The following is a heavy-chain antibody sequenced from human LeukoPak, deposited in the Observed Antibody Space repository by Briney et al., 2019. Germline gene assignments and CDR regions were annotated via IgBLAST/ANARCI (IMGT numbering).Heavy chain of an antibody. CDR3: ARVYGYNLYYFDY. D-gene: IGHD5-24*01. CDR2: LYYGGNT. V-gene: IGHV4-59*01. J-gene: IGHJ4*02. Sequence: SETLSLTCTVSGGSLSSYYWSWIRQPPGQGLEWIGYLYYGGNTNYNPSLKSRVTISVDTSKKQFSLKLSSVTAADTAVYYCARVYGYNLYYFDYWGQGTLATVSS. CDR1: GGSLSSYY.